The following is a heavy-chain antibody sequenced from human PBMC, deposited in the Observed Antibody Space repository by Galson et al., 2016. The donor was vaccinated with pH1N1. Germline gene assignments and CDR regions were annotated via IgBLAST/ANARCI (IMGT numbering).Heavy chain of an antibody. CDR1: GFTFNDYG. CDR2: ISWNIGSI. V-gene: IGHV3-9*01. Sequence: SLRLSCAASGFTFNDYGMHWVRQAPGKGLEWVSSISWNIGSIVSAHSVKVRFTTSRDNSKNSLYLQMNSLRVEDTALYYGAKDMNLELREGALVYWGQGALVTVSS. D-gene: IGHD1-7*01. CDR3: AKDMNLELREGALVY. J-gene: IGHJ4*02.